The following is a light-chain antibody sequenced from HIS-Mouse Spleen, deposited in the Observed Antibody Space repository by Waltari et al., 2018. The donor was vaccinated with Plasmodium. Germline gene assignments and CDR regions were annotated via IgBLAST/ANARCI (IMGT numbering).Light chain of an antibody. CDR3: QQYNNWPRGT. J-gene: IGKJ1*01. Sequence: EIVMTQSPATLSVSPGERATLSCGASQSVSSNLAWYQQKPGQAPRLLIYGASTRATGIPARFSGSGSGTEFTLTINSMQSEDFAVYYCQQYNNWPRGTFGQGTKVEIK. V-gene: IGKV3-15*01. CDR2: GAS. CDR1: QSVSSN.